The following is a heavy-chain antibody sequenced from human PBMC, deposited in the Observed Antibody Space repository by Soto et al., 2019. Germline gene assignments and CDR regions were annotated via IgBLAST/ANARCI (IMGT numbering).Heavy chain of an antibody. V-gene: IGHV3-23*01. J-gene: IGHJ4*02. CDR1: GFTFSSYA. CDR2: ISGSGGST. CDR3: AKCAGTSCYTYPFDY. Sequence: GESLKISCAASGFTFSSYAMSWVRQAPGKGLEWVSAISGSGGSTYYADSVKGRFTISRDNSKNTLYLQMNSLRAEDTAVYYCAKCAGTSCYTYPFDYWGQGTLVTVSS. D-gene: IGHD2-2*02.